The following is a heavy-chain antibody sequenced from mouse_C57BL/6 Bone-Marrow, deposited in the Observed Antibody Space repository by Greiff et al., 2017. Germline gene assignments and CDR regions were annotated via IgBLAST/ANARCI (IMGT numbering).Heavy chain of an antibody. CDR1: EYEFPSHD. V-gene: IGHV5-2*01. CDR3: ARHSSYDGPHYYAMDY. J-gene: IGHJ4*01. Sequence: EVKLMESGGGLVQPGESLKLSCESNEYEFPSHDMSWVRKTPEKRLELVAAINSDGGSTYYPDTMERRFIISRGNTKKTLYLQMSSLRSEDTALYYCARHSSYDGPHYYAMDYWGQGTSVTVSS. CDR2: INSDGGST. D-gene: IGHD2-3*01.